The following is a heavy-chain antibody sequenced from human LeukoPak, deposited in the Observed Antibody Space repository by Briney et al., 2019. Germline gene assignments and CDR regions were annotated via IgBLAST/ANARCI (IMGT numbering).Heavy chain of an antibody. V-gene: IGHV5-51*01. J-gene: IGHJ4*02. CDR3: ARPNTYSSSWYSLNY. D-gene: IGHD6-13*01. CDR1: GYSFTSYW. CDR2: IYPGDSDT. Sequence: GESLKTSCKGSGYSFTSYWIGWVRQMPGKGLEWMGIIYPGDSDTRYSSSFQGQVTISADKSISTAYLQWSSLKASDTAMYYCARPNTYSSSWYSLNYWGQGTLVTVSS.